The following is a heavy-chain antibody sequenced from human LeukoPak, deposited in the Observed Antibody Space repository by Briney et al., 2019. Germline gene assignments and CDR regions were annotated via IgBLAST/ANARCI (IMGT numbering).Heavy chain of an antibody. V-gene: IGHV3-7*01. D-gene: IGHD3-3*01. J-gene: IGHJ4*02. Sequence: GGSLRLSCAASGFTFSSYWMSWVRQAPGKGLEWVANIKQDGTEKYYVDPVKGRFTISRDSAKNSLYLQMNSLRAEDTAVYYCAREGSRAIFGVVTRGYFDYWGQGTLVTVSS. CDR1: GFTFSSYW. CDR3: AREGSRAIFGVVTRGYFDY. CDR2: IKQDGTEK.